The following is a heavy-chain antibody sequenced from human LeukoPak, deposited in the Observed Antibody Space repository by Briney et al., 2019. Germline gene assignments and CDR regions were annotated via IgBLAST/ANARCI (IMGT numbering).Heavy chain of an antibody. J-gene: IGHJ3*02. CDR3: ARRPQYYYGSGSYPNAFDI. CDR2: IYNSGST. Sequence: SETLSLTCTVSGGSISSYYWSWIRQPPGKGLEWIGYIYNSGSTNYNPSLKSRVTISLDTSTNQFSLELSSVTAADTAVYYCARRPQYYYGSGSYPNAFDIWGQGTMVTVSS. V-gene: IGHV4-59*12. D-gene: IGHD3-10*01. CDR1: GGSISSYY.